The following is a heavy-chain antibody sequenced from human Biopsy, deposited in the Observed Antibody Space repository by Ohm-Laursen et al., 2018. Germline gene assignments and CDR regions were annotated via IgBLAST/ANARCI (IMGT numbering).Heavy chain of an antibody. CDR3: ARDFIYDGGSSFNFDY. D-gene: IGHD2-15*01. CDR2: MNPNSGNT. CDR1: GYTFTNYN. V-gene: IGHV1-8*01. Sequence: ASVKVSCNASGYTFTNYNVNWVRQATGQGLEWMGWMNPNSGNTGYAQKFQGRVTMTRNTSISTAYMELSSLTSVDPAVYYCARDFIYDGGSSFNFDYWGQGTLVTVSS. J-gene: IGHJ4*02.